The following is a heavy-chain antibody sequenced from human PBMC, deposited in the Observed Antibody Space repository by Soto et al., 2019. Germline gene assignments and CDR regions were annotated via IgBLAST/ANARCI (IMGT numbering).Heavy chain of an antibody. CDR2: ISFDGANT. V-gene: IGHV3-30-3*01. Sequence: QVQLVESGGGVVPPGGSLRVSCVASGFTFSSYNMHWVRQAPGEGLAWVAVISFDGANTFYADSVKGRFTISRDISRDTLYLQMSSLRDEDTAIYYCARDGYNRGGFDYWGQGTLVTVSS. CDR1: GFTFSSYN. J-gene: IGHJ4*02. D-gene: IGHD3-10*01. CDR3: ARDGYNRGGFDY.